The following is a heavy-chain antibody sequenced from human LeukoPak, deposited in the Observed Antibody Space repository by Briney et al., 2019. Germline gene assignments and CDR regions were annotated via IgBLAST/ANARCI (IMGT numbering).Heavy chain of an antibody. CDR3: VSFYETY. J-gene: IGHJ4*02. D-gene: IGHD2/OR15-2a*01. V-gene: IGHV3-74*01. CDR2: INSDGSWT. CDR1: GNYW. Sequence: PGGSLRLSCAASGNYWMHWVRQAPGKGLVWVSHINSDGSWTSYADSVKGRFTISKDNAKNTVYPQMNSLRAEDTAVYSCVSFYETYWGRGTLVTVSS.